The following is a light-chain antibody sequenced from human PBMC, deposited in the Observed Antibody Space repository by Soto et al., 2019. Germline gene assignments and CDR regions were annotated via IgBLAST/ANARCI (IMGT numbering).Light chain of an antibody. Sequence: EIVLTQSPDTLSLSPGERATLSCRASQSVSSNFLAWYQEKPCQAPRLLIYDASNRATGIPARFSGSGSGTDFTLTISSLEPEDFAVYYCQQRTNWPTITFGQGTRLEIK. CDR3: QQRTNWPTIT. J-gene: IGKJ5*01. CDR2: DAS. V-gene: IGKV3-11*01. CDR1: QSVSSN.